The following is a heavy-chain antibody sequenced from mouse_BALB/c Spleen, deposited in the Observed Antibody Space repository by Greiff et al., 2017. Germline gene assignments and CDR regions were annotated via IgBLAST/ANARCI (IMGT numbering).Heavy chain of an antibody. CDR1: GYTFTDYA. Sequence: QVQLKESGAELVRPGVSVKISCKGSGYTFTDYAMHWVKQSHAKSLEWIGVISTYYGDASYNQKFKGKATMTVDKSSSTAYMELARLTSEDSAIYYCARSGEIRRYFDVWGAGTTVTVSS. CDR2: ISTYYGDA. CDR3: ARSGEIRRYFDV. V-gene: IGHV1S137*01. J-gene: IGHJ1*01. D-gene: IGHD3-2*02.